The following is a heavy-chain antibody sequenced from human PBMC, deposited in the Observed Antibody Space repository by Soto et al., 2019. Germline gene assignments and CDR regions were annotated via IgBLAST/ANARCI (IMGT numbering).Heavy chain of an antibody. Sequence: QVQLVQSGAEVKKPGASVKVSCKASGYTFTSYGISWVRQAPGQGLEWMGWISAYNGNTNYAQKLQGRVTMTTDTSTSTAYMELRSLRSDDTAVYYCARYVGDQACNYVNSPEYYFDYWGQGTLVTVSS. J-gene: IGHJ4*02. CDR1: GYTFTSYG. CDR3: ARYVGDQACNYVNSPEYYFDY. V-gene: IGHV1-18*01. CDR2: ISAYNGNT. D-gene: IGHD4-4*01.